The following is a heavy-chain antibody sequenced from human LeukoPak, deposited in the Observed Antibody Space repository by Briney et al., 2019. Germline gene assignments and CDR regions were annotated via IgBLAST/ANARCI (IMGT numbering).Heavy chain of an antibody. J-gene: IGHJ4*02. V-gene: IGHV3-30-3*01. CDR1: GFTFSSCA. CDR3: AREKCSGGTCYSTVDY. Sequence: GGSLRLSCAASGFTFSSCAMYWARQAPGKGLEWVALISDDGSKKYYVDSAGRFTISRDNSKNTVYLQMNSLRVEDTAIYYCAREKCSGGTCYSTVDYWGQGTLVTVSS. D-gene: IGHD2-15*01. CDR2: ISDDGSKK.